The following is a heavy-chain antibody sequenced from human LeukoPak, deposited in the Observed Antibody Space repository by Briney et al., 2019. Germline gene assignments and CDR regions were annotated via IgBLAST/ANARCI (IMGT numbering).Heavy chain of an antibody. CDR3: ARMVGDYYGSGSYYMPDYYYYYYMDV. CDR2: INPNSGGT. Sequence: ASVKVSCKASGYTFTGYYMHWVRQAPGQGLEWMGWINPNSGGTNYAQKFQGRVTMTRDTSISTAYMELSRLRSDDTAVYYCARMVGDYYGSGSYYMPDYYYYYYMDVWGKGTTVTVSS. V-gene: IGHV1-2*02. D-gene: IGHD3-10*01. CDR1: GYTFTGYY. J-gene: IGHJ6*03.